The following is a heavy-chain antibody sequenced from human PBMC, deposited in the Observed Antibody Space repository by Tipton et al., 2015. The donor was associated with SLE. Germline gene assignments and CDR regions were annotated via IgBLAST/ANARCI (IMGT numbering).Heavy chain of an antibody. Sequence: QSGPEVKKPGASVKVSCKASGYTFTSYGISWVRQAPGQGLEWMGIIDPSGGFTTYAQKFQGRVTMTRDTSTSTVYMELSGLTSDDTAVYYCAREVDAFDIWGQGTTVIVS. CDR1: GYTFTSYG. CDR3: AREVDAFDI. J-gene: IGHJ3*02. CDR2: IDPSGGFT. V-gene: IGHV1-46*01.